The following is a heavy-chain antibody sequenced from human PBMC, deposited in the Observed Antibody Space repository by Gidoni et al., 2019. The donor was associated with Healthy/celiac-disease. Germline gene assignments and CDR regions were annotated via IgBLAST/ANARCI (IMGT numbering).Heavy chain of an antibody. CDR2: ISYDGSNK. J-gene: IGHJ6*02. Sequence: QVQLVEAGGGVVQPGRSLRISCADPGFPLRSYALHWVRQAPGKGLEWVAVISYDGSNKYYADSVKGRFTISRDNSKNTLYLQMNSLRAEDTAVYYCARDKTYYDILTGYFSYGMDVWGQGTTVTVSS. V-gene: IGHV3-30*04. D-gene: IGHD3-9*01. CDR1: GFPLRSYA. CDR3: ARDKTYYDILTGYFSYGMDV.